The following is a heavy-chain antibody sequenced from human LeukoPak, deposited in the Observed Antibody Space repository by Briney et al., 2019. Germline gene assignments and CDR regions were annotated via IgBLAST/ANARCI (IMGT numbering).Heavy chain of an antibody. Sequence: SETLSLTCTVSGGSISSYYWSWIRQPPGKGLEWIGYIYYSGSTNYNPSLKSRVTISVDTSKNQFSLKLSSVTAADTAVYYCARGGSGWFFDYYYGMDVWGRGTTVTVSS. D-gene: IGHD6-19*01. V-gene: IGHV4-59*01. J-gene: IGHJ6*02. CDR3: ARGGSGWFFDYYYGMDV. CDR2: IYYSGST. CDR1: GGSISSYY.